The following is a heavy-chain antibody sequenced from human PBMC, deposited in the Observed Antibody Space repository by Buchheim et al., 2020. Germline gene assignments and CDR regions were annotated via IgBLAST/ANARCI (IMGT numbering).Heavy chain of an antibody. D-gene: IGHD3-3*01. Sequence: QVQLVESGGGVVQPGRSLRLSCAASGFTFSSYAMHWVRQAPGKGLEWVAVISYDGSNKYYADSVKGRFTISRDNSKNTLYLQRSGMRADDTAVYYCARDAESWFGVVFPRMICDYWGQGTL. J-gene: IGHJ4*02. CDR1: GFTFSSYA. V-gene: IGHV3-30*04. CDR3: ARDAESWFGVVFPRMICDY. CDR2: ISYDGSNK.